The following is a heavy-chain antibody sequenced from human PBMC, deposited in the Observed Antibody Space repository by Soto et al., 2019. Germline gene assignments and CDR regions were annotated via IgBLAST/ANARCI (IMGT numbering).Heavy chain of an antibody. CDR3: ARLRVVVVPAASGMDV. CDR1: GYSFTSYW. V-gene: IGHV5-51*01. CDR2: IYPGDSDT. D-gene: IGHD2-2*01. J-gene: IGHJ6*02. Sequence: VESLKISCNGSGYSFTSYWIGWVRQMPGKGLEWMGIIYPGDSDTRYSPSFQGQVTISADKSISTAYLQWNSLKASDTAMYYCARLRVVVVPAASGMDVWGQGTTVTVSS.